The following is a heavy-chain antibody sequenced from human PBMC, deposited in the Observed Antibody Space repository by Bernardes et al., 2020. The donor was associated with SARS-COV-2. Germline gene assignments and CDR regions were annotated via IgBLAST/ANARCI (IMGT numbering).Heavy chain of an antibody. CDR3: TRQRGIIPVRGVIPTHYYFDY. CDR1: GFTFSSYT. CDR2: VSYDGSNK. J-gene: IGHJ4*02. Sequence: GGSLRLSCVASGFTFSSYTMHWVRQAPGQGLEWVAVVSYDGSNKDYADSVKGRFTISRDNSKNTLNLQLSSLRPEDTALYFCTRQRGIIPVRGVIPTHYYFDYWGQGTLVTVSS. D-gene: IGHD3-10*01. V-gene: IGHV3-30-3*01.